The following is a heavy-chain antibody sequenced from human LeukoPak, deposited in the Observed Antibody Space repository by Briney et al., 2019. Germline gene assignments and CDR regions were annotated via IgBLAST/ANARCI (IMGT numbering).Heavy chain of an antibody. J-gene: IGHJ4*02. V-gene: IGHV4-59*01. D-gene: IGHD3-22*01. Sequence: SETLSLTCTVSGGSISSYYWSWIRQPPGKGLEWIGYIYYSGSTNYNPSLKSRVTISVDTSKNQFSLKLSSMTAADTAVYYCARDYYGLGCFDYWGQGTLVTVSS. CDR3: ARDYYGLGCFDY. CDR1: GGSISSYY. CDR2: IYYSGST.